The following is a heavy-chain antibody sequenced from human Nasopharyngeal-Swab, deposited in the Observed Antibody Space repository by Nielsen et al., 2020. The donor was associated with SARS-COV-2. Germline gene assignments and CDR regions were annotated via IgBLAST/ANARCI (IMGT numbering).Heavy chain of an antibody. D-gene: IGHD3-9*01. J-gene: IGHJ2*01. Sequence: GESLKISCAASEFTFSDYYMSWIRQAPGKGLEWVSYISTSDSYTNYADSVKGRFTISRDNAKNSLYLQMNSLRAEDTAVYFCAGVRFFDSLKYFDLWGRGTLVTVSS. CDR3: AGVRFFDSLKYFDL. V-gene: IGHV3-11*05. CDR1: EFTFSDYY. CDR2: ISTSDSYT.